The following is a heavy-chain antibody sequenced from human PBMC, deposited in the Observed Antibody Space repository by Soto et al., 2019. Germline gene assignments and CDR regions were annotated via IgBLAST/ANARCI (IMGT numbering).Heavy chain of an antibody. CDR3: ERATYVWSHLDV. Sequence: QVQLVESGGGLVTPGGSLRLSCAASGFTFSNYYMSWIRQAPGKGLEWVSYITSSGSTFYYADSVNGRFTISSDNAKNSLYLQTNSLRAEDTAVDYCERATYVWSHLDVWGQGTTVTVSS. D-gene: IGHD3-3*01. J-gene: IGHJ6*01. V-gene: IGHV3-11*01. CDR2: ITSSGSTF. CDR1: GFTFSNYY.